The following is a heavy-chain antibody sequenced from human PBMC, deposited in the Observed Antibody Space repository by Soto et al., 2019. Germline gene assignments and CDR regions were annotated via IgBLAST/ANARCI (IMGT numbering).Heavy chain of an antibody. Sequence: ASVKVSCTASGSTFTSYDINLVRQATGQGLEWMGWMNPNSGNTGYAQKFQGRVTMTRNTSISTAYMELSSLRSEDTAVYYCARPIADYYYYGMDVWGQGTTVTVSS. J-gene: IGHJ6*02. CDR2: MNPNSGNT. V-gene: IGHV1-8*01. CDR1: GSTFTSYD. CDR3: ARPIADYYYYGMDV.